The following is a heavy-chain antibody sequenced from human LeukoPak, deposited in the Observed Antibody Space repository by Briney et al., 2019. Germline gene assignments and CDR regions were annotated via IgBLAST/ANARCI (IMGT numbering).Heavy chain of an antibody. Sequence: SVKVSCKASGGTFSSYAISRVRQAPGQGLEWMGGIIPIFGTANYAQKFQGRVTITADKSTSTAYMELSSLRSEDTAVYYCARDSGYSYGGTSDYWGQGTLVTVSS. J-gene: IGHJ4*02. CDR3: ARDSGYSYGGTSDY. CDR1: GGTFSSYA. CDR2: IIPIFGTA. V-gene: IGHV1-69*06. D-gene: IGHD5-18*01.